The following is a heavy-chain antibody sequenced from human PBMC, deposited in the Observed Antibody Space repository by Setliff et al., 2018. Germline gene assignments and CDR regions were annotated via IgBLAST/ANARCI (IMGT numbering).Heavy chain of an antibody. CDR1: GGSISSGVYY. Sequence: SETLSLTCTVSGGSISSGVYYWGWIRQPPGKGLEWIGRIYHGGKTYYNTSLESRLTISVDTSKNQFSLNLRSVTAADTAVYYCARVAGAKVNYMDVWGKGTTVTVS. CDR3: ARVAGAKVNYMDV. V-gene: IGHV4-39*01. D-gene: IGHD1-26*01. J-gene: IGHJ6*03. CDR2: IYHGGKT.